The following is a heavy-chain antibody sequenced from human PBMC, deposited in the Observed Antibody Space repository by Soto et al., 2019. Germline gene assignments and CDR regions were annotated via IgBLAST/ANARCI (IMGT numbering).Heavy chain of an antibody. V-gene: IGHV3-23*01. J-gene: IGHJ6*03. D-gene: IGHD3-10*01. CDR2: ISGSGGST. CDR3: ATDPTYYYGSGSYYNLGSRKYYYYYMDV. CDR1: GFTFSSYA. Sequence: EVQLLESGGGLVQPGGSLRLSCAASGFTFSSYAMSWVRQAPGKGLEWVSAISGSGGSTYYADSVKGRFTISRDNSKNTLYLQMNSLRAEDTAVYYCATDPTYYYGSGSYYNLGSRKYYYYYMDVWGKGTTVTVSS.